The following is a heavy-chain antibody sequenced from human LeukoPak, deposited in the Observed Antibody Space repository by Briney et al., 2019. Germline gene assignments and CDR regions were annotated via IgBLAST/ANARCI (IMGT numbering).Heavy chain of an antibody. CDR1: GGSVGGNTYY. CDR2: IFYTGST. CDR3: ARAAYSSSWYPQNWFDP. V-gene: IGHV4-39*01. D-gene: IGHD6-13*01. J-gene: IGHJ5*02. Sequence: SETLSLTCSVSGGSVGGNTYYWGWIRQPPGKGLEWIGNIFYTGSTYYNPSLKSRVTISIDTSKTQFSLKLSSVTAADTAVYYCARAAYSSSWYPQNWFDPWGQGTLVTVSS.